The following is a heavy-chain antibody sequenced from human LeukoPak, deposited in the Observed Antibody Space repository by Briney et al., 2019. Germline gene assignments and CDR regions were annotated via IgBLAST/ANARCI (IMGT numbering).Heavy chain of an antibody. CDR2: IYHGDSDT. CDR1: GYSFTSYW. D-gene: IGHD3-10*01. Sequence: LGESLKISCKGSGYSFTSYWIGWVRQMPGKGLEWMGIIYHGDSDTRYSPSFQGQVTISADKSISTAYLQWSSLKASDTAMYYCARHNEYYYGSGRSNWFDPWGQGTLVTVSS. J-gene: IGHJ5*02. CDR3: ARHNEYYYGSGRSNWFDP. V-gene: IGHV5-51*01.